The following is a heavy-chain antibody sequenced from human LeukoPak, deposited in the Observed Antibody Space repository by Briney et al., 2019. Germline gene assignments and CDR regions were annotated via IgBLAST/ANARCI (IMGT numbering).Heavy chain of an antibody. CDR3: ARDGYNYGYGNFWFDP. D-gene: IGHD5-18*01. Sequence: ASVKVSCKASGYTFTSYGISWVRLAPGQGLEWMGWISAYNGNTNYAQKLQGRVTMSTDTSTNTVYMELRSLRSDDTAVYYCARDGYNYGYGNFWFDPWGQGTLVTVSS. CDR2: ISAYNGNT. V-gene: IGHV1-18*01. J-gene: IGHJ5*02. CDR1: GYTFTSYG.